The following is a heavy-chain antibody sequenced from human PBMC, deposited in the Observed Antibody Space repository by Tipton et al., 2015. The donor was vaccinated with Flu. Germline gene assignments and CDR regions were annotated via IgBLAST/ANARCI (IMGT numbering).Heavy chain of an antibody. Sequence: TLSHTCTVSGGSISSYYWSWIRQPPGKGLEWIGYIYYSGSTNYNPSLKSRVTISVDTSKNQFSLKLSSVTAADTAVYYCARDSYGDYEGFDYWGQGTLVTVSS. CDR1: GGSISSYY. J-gene: IGHJ4*02. CDR3: ARDSYGDYEGFDY. D-gene: IGHD4-17*01. V-gene: IGHV4-59*01. CDR2: IYYSGST.